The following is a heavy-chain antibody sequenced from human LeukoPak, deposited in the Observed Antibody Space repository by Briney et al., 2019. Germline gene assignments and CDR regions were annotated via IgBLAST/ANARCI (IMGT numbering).Heavy chain of an antibody. CDR3: ATSSGMRFSPQIF. Sequence: SETLSLTCAVSGYSISSGYYWGWIRQPPGKGLEWIGSIYHSGSTYYNPSLKSRVTISVDTSKNQFSLKLSSVAAADTAVYYCATSSGMRFSPQIFWGQGTLVTVSS. CDR1: GYSISSGYY. D-gene: IGHD6-6*01. CDR2: IYHSGST. J-gene: IGHJ4*02. V-gene: IGHV4-38-2*01.